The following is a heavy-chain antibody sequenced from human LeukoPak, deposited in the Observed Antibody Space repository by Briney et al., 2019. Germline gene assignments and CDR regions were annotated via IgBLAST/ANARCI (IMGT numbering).Heavy chain of an antibody. J-gene: IGHJ1*01. CDR1: GFTFSSSG. D-gene: IGHD6-19*01. CDR2: ITSSGTYI. V-gene: IGHV3-21*01. CDR3: ARVDNNGLYSEYFDH. Sequence: GGSLRLSCAASGFTFSSSGMSWVRQAPGKGLEWVSSITSSGTYIYYADSVKGRFTTSRDNAKNSLFLQMHSLRAEDTAVYYCARVDNNGLYSEYFDHWGQGTLVTVSS.